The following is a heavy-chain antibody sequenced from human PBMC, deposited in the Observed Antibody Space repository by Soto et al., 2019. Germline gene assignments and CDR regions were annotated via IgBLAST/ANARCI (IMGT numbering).Heavy chain of an antibody. J-gene: IGHJ4*02. CDR2: IYWDDDK. CDR3: AHRGYMYGNWDHGYFDY. V-gene: IGHV2-5*02. Sequence: QITLKESGPTRVKPTQTLALTCTFSGFSLTTSGVGVGWIRKTPGKALEWLAVIYWDDDKRYNPSLKNRLTFTKDTSKNQVVLIMADMDPVDTATYFCAHRGYMYGNWDHGYFDYWGQGTLVTVSS. CDR1: GFSLTTSGVG. D-gene: IGHD5-18*01.